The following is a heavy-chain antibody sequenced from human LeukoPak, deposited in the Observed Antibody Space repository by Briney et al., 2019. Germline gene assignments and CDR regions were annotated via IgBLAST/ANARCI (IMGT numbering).Heavy chain of an antibody. CDR1: GYTFSSYG. Sequence: ASVKVSCKASGYTFSSYGIGWVRQAPGQGLEWMGWMNPNSGGTNYAQKFQGRVTMTRDTSISTAYMELSRLRSDDTAVYYCASLGKFIRYSGSYWDYFDYWGQGTLVTVSS. D-gene: IGHD1-26*01. CDR3: ASLGKFIRYSGSYWDYFDY. V-gene: IGHV1-2*02. J-gene: IGHJ4*02. CDR2: MNPNSGGT.